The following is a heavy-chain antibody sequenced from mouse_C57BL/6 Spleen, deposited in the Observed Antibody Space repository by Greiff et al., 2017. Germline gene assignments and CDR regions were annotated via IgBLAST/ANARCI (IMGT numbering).Heavy chain of an antibody. J-gene: IGHJ2*01. Sequence: EVQLQQSGPELVKPGASVKIPCKASGYTFTDYNMDWVKQSHGKSLEWIGDINPNNGGTIYNQKFKGKATLTVDKSSSTAYMELRSLTSEDTAVYYCARSASIYYYGSNYFDYWGQGTTLTVSS. V-gene: IGHV1-18*01. CDR2: INPNNGGT. CDR1: GYTFTDYN. CDR3: ARSASIYYYGSNYFDY. D-gene: IGHD1-1*01.